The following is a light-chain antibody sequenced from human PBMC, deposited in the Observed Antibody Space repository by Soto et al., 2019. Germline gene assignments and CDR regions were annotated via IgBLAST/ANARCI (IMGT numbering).Light chain of an antibody. J-gene: IGKJ5*01. V-gene: IGKV3-15*01. CDR3: QQYNNWLRT. CDR2: DAS. CDR1: QSVSSK. Sequence: EIVMTQSPATLSVSPGERATLSCRASQSVSSKLAWYQQKPGQAPRLLIYDASTRATGIPARFSGSGSGTEFTLTISSLQSEDFAVYYCQQYNNWLRTFGQGTRLEMK.